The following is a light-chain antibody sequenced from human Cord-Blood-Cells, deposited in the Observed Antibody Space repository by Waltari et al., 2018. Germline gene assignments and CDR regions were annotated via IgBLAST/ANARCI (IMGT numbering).Light chain of an antibody. V-gene: IGKV3-20*01. Sequence: EVVLTQSTGTLSLSPGERVTLSCRASQSVSSSYLAWYQQKPGQGPRLLIYGASSRATGIPDRFSGSGSGTDFTLTISRLEPEDFAVYYCQQYGSSPWTFGQGTKVEIK. CDR1: QSVSSSY. CDR2: GAS. J-gene: IGKJ1*01. CDR3: QQYGSSPWT.